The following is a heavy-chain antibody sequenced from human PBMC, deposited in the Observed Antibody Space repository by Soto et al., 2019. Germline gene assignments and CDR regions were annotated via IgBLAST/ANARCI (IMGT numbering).Heavy chain of an antibody. CDR2: IIPIFGTA. CDR3: ATDYAASFDI. V-gene: IGHV1-69*06. Sequence: SVKVSCKASGGTFSSYAISWVRQAPGQGLEWMGGIIPIFGTANYAQKFQGRVTMTEDTSTDTAYMELSSLRSEDTAVYYCATDYAASFDIWGQGTMVTVSS. D-gene: IGHD4-17*01. J-gene: IGHJ3*02. CDR1: GGTFSSYA.